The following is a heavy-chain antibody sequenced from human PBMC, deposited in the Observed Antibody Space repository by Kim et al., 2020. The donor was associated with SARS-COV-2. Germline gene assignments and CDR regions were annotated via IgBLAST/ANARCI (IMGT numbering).Heavy chain of an antibody. V-gene: IGHV4-59*01. J-gene: IGHJ4*02. D-gene: IGHD2-15*01. CDR3: ARVVGYCSGGSCHPDY. Sequence: SETLSLTCTVSGGSIRSYYWTWIRQPPGKGLEWIGYVYYNGSNYNPSLKSRVTISVDTSKNQFSLKLSSVSAADTAVYYCARVVGYCSGGSCHPDYWGQGTLVTVAS. CDR1: GGSIRSYY. CDR2: VYYNGS.